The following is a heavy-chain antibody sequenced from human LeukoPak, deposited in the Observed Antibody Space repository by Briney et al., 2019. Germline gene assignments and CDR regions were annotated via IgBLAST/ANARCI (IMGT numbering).Heavy chain of an antibody. Sequence: PGRSLRLSCAASGFTFNIYAMHWVRQAPGQGLEWVAIIYYDGSDKYYADSVKGRFTISRDSSKNSVYLIMNRLRADDTAVYYCARGGGVDAAMALDYWGQGTLVAVSS. CDR2: IYYDGSDK. CDR1: GFTFNIYA. J-gene: IGHJ4*02. D-gene: IGHD5-18*01. V-gene: IGHV3-33*01. CDR3: ARGGGVDAAMALDY.